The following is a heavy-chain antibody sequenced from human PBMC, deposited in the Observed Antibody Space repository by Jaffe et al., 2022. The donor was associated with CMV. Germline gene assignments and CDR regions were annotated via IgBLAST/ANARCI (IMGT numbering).Heavy chain of an antibody. J-gene: IGHJ4*02. V-gene: IGHV4-39*01. CDR3: ARHPVDTAMVIKRAFDY. D-gene: IGHD5-18*01. CDR1: GGSISSSSYY. Sequence: QLQLQESGPGLVKPSETLSLTCTVSGGSISSSSYYWGWIRQPPGKGLEWIGSIYYSGSTYYNPSLKSRVTISVDTSKNQFSLKLSSVTAADTAVYYCARHPVDTAMVIKRAFDYWGQGTLVTVSS. CDR2: IYYSGST.